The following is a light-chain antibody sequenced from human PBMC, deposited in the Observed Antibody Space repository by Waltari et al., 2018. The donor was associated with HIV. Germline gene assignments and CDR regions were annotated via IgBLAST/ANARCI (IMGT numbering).Light chain of an antibody. CDR1: SSDVGGYKY. CDR2: EVS. J-gene: IGLJ3*02. Sequence: SALTQPPSASGSPGQSVTISCTGTSSDVGGYKYVSWYQQHPGKAPKLMIYEVSKRPSGVPDRFSGSKSGNTASLTVSGLQAEDEADYYCSSYAGSNNLVFGGGTKLTVL. V-gene: IGLV2-8*01. CDR3: SSYAGSNNLV.